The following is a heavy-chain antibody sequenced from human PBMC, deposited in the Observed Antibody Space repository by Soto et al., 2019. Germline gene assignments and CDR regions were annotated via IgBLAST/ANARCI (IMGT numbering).Heavy chain of an antibody. Sequence: PHGKGLEWIGYIYYSGSTNYNPSLKTRVSISVDTSKNQFSLKLSSVTAADTAVYYCARDLSCSSTSCYAGFWFDPWGQGTLVTVSS. CDR2: IYYSGST. D-gene: IGHD2-2*01. J-gene: IGHJ5*02. CDR3: ARDLSCSSTSCYAGFWFDP. V-gene: IGHV4-59*01.